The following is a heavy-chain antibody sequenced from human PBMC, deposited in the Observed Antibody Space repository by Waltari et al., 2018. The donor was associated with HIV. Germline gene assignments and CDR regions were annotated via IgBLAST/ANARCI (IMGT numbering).Heavy chain of an antibody. CDR2: IFYTGST. CDR3: ARQRQSRRDPFDY. Sequence: QLQLQESGPGLVKPSETLSLPCTVPGGPTSRGLYYWGWIRLPPGKGLEWIGSIFYTGSTYDNPSLRGRATMSVETSKNRFSLQLGSVTAADTAVYYCARQRQSRRDPFDYWGQGTLVTVSS. V-gene: IGHV4-39*01. CDR1: GGPTSRGLYY. J-gene: IGHJ4*02.